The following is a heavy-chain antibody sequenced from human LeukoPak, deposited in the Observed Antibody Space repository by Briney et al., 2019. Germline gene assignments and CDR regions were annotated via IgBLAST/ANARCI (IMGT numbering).Heavy chain of an antibody. J-gene: IGHJ3*02. CDR1: GFTFDDYA. V-gene: IGHV3-9*01. CDR2: ISWNSGSI. Sequence: GGSLRLSCAASGFTFDDYAMHWVRQAPGKGLEWVSGISWNSGSIGYADSVKGRFTISRDNAKNSLCLQMNSLRAEDTALYYCAKAIFGVVINNDTFDIWGQGTMVTVSS. D-gene: IGHD3-3*01. CDR3: AKAIFGVVINNDTFDI.